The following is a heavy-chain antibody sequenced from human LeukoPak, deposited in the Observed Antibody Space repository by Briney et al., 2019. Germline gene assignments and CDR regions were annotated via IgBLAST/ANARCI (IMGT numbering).Heavy chain of an antibody. D-gene: IGHD2-21*01. V-gene: IGHV4-30-4*08. CDR3: ARVGKYCGGDCYSVKY. Sequence: SQTLSLTCTVSSGSISSGDYYWSWIRQPPGKGLEWIGYIYYSGSTYYNPSLKSRVTISVDTSKNQFSLNLRSVTAADTAVYHCARVGKYCGGDCYSVKYWGQGTLVTVSS. CDR1: SGSISSGDYY. J-gene: IGHJ4*02. CDR2: IYYSGST.